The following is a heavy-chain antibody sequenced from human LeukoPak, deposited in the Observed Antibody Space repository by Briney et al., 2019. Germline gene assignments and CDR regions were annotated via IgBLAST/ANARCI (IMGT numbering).Heavy chain of an antibody. J-gene: IGHJ5*02. V-gene: IGHV3-30-3*01. CDR1: GFTFSSYA. D-gene: IGHD6-13*01. CDR2: ISYDGSNK. Sequence: PGGSLRLSCAASGFTFSSYAMHWVRQAPGKGLEWVEVISYDGSNKYYADSVKGRFTISRDNSKNTLYLQMNSLRAEDTAVYYCARDRQPTPWGQGTLVTVSS. CDR3: ARDRQPTP.